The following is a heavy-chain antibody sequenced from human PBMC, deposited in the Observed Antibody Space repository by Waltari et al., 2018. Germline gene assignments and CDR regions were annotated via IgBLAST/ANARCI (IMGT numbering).Heavy chain of an antibody. V-gene: IGHV3-23*03. Sequence: EVQLLESGGGLVQPGGSLRLSCAASGFTFSSYAMSWVRQAPGKGLGWVSVIYSGGSTYYADSVKGRFTISRDNSKNTLYLQMNSLRAEDTAVYYCAKYGDCSSTSCSRSNLYYYYYMDVWGKGTTVTVSS. CDR2: IYSGGST. CDR1: GFTFSSYA. D-gene: IGHD2-2*01. J-gene: IGHJ6*03. CDR3: AKYGDCSSTSCSRSNLYYYYYMDV.